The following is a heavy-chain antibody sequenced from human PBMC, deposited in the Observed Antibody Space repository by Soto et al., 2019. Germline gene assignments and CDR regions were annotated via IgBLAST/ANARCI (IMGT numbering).Heavy chain of an antibody. Sequence: QITLKESGPTLVKPTQTLTLTCTFSGFSLSTRGVGVGWIRQPPGKALEWLALIYWDDDKRYSPSLKSRLTITKDTSKNQVVLTMTNMDPVDTATYYCAHTGLFEVYYGMDVWGQGTTVTVSS. CDR3: AHTGLFEVYYGMDV. D-gene: IGHD3-10*02. CDR1: GFSLSTRGVG. J-gene: IGHJ6*02. V-gene: IGHV2-5*02. CDR2: IYWDDDK.